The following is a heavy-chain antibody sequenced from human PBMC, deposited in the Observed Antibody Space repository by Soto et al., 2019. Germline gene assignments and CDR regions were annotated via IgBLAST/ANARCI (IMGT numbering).Heavy chain of an antibody. D-gene: IGHD3-9*01. CDR2: ICPGGSDA. J-gene: IGHJ4*02. V-gene: IGHV5-51*01. CDR1: GYSFTDYW. CDR3: AKDGDYDILTGYPTARLDY. Sequence: RGESLKLSXKSSGYSFTDYWIGWVRQMPGKGLEWMGIICPGGSDARYTPSFQGQVTISVDTSINTAFLRWNSLRAEDTAVYYCAKDGDYDILTGYPTARLDYWGQGTLVTVSS.